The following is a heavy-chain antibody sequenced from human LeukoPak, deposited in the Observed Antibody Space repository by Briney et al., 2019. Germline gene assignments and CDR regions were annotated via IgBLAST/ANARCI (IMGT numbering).Heavy chain of an antibody. D-gene: IGHD6-19*01. CDR2: ITRSSSTI. CDR1: GFTFSDSY. J-gene: IGHJ4*02. V-gene: IGHV3-11*04. CDR3: ARMGYSSGWLG. Sequence: PGGSLRLSCAASGFTFSDSYMTWVRQAPGKGLEWISYITRSSSTIYYADSVKGRFTISRDNAKKSLYLQMNSLRVEDTAVYYCARMGYSSGWLGWGQGTLVTVSS.